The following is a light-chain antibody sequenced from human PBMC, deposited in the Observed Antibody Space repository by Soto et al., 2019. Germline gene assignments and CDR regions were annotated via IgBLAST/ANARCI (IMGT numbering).Light chain of an antibody. J-gene: IGKJ4*01. CDR2: DAS. CDR3: QQRSNWPLT. CDR1: QSVSGY. Sequence: EIVLTQSPGTLSLSPGERATLSCRASQSVSGYLAWYQQKPGQAPRLLIYDASNRAPGIPARFSGSGSGTDLPLTINALEPEDFAVYYCQQRSNWPLTFGGGTTVEMK. V-gene: IGKV3-11*01.